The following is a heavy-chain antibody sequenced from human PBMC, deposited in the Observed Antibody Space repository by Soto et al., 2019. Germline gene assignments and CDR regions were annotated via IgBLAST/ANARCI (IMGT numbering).Heavy chain of an antibody. Sequence: VQLLESGGGLVQPGGSLRLSCAASGFTFSSYAMNWVRQAPGKGLEWVSVISGSGGSTYYADSVKGRFTISRDNSKNTLYLQMNSLRAEDTAVYYCANRNDGSEFDYWGQGTLVTVSA. J-gene: IGHJ4*02. CDR3: ANRNDGSEFDY. V-gene: IGHV3-23*01. D-gene: IGHD3-10*01. CDR2: ISGSGGST. CDR1: GFTFSSYA.